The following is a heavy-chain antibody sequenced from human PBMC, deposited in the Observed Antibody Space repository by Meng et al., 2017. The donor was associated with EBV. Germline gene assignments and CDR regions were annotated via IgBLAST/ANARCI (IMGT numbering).Heavy chain of an antibody. CDR1: GDFSNSYY. J-gene: IGHJ4*02. CDR2: INHSGSP. V-gene: IGHV4-34*01. CDR3: ARSVSLGSWFDY. D-gene: IGHD6-13*01. Sequence: QGQLQQWGAGLLKPSATLSLTCAVYGDFSNSYYWSWIRQPPGKGLEWIGEINHSGSPNYNPSLKSRVTISVDTSKNQFSLKLSSVTAADTAVYYCARSVSLGSWFDYWGQGTLVTVSS.